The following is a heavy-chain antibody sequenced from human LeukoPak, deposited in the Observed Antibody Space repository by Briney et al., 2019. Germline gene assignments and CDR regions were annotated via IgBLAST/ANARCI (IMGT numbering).Heavy chain of an antibody. Sequence: ASVKVSCKVSGYTLTELSMHWVRQAPGQGLEWMGIINPSGGSTSYAQKFQGRVTMTRDTSTSTVYMELSSLRSEDTAVYYCARDSFLYYYGSGSYYNFWGQGTLVTVSS. CDR1: GYTLTELS. D-gene: IGHD3-10*01. CDR2: INPSGGST. V-gene: IGHV1-46*01. J-gene: IGHJ4*02. CDR3: ARDSFLYYYGSGSYYNF.